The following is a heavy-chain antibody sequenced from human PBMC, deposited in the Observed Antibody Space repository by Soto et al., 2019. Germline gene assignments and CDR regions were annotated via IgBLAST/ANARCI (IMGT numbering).Heavy chain of an antibody. Sequence: QVQLVESGGGVVQPGGSLRLSCAASGFTFNNYGMHWVRQAPGNGVEWVALISSDGSNKYYADSVKGRFTISRDSSKNTVSLQMNSLRTEDTAGYYCAKDFHGGVVVVAADSWGQGTLVTVSS. D-gene: IGHD2-15*01. V-gene: IGHV3-30*18. CDR2: ISSDGSNK. CDR3: AKDFHGGVVVVAADS. CDR1: GFTFNNYG. J-gene: IGHJ4*02.